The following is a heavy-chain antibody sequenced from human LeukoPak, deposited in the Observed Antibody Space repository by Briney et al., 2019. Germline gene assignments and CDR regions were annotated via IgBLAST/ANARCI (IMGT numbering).Heavy chain of an antibody. V-gene: IGHV3-11*01. CDR1: GFTFSDFY. D-gene: IGHD3-3*01. J-gene: IGHJ4*02. Sequence: PGGSLRLSCAASGFTFSDFYMSWIRQTPGKGLEWVSYISTSGSTIYYADSVKGRFTISRDNAKNSLYLQMNSLRAEDTAVYYCARGNLEWLLIGLDYWGQGTLVTVSS. CDR3: ARGNLEWLLIGLDY. CDR2: ISTSGSTI.